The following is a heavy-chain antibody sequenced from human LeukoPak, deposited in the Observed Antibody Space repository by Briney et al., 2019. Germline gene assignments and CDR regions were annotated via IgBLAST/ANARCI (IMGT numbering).Heavy chain of an antibody. CDR2: IYSSGST. CDR1: GDSINTYY. D-gene: IGHD4-17*01. V-gene: IGHV4-4*07. Sequence: SETLSLTCTVSGDSINTYYWSWIRQPAGKGLEWIGRIYSSGSTNYNPSLKSRVTISVDTSKSQFSLKLTSVTAADTAVYYCARVGTYDYGDYEHWGQGTLVTVSS. J-gene: IGHJ4*02. CDR3: ARVGTYDYGDYEH.